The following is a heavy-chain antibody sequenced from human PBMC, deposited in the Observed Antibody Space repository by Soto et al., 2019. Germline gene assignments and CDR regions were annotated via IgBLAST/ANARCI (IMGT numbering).Heavy chain of an antibody. V-gene: IGHV3-23*01. D-gene: IGHD1-1*01. CDR3: AKEAEENENVPIPGDN. CDR1: GFSFRNYA. Sequence: GGSLRLSCAASGFSFRNYAMTWVRQAPGKGLEWVSGLSGSGTMRYCADSVRGRFIISRDNAKNTLFLQMDNLGVEDSAVYYCAKEAEENENVPIPGDNWGQGTPVTVSS. CDR2: LSGSGTMR. J-gene: IGHJ4*02.